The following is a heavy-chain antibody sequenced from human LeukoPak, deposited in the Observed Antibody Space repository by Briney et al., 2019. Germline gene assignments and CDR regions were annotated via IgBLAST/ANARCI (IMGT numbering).Heavy chain of an antibody. J-gene: IGHJ4*02. V-gene: IGHV3-48*03. CDR1: GFTFSSYE. D-gene: IGHD2-2*01. CDR2: ISSSGSTI. Sequence: GGSLRLSCAASGFTFSSYEMNWVRQAPGKGLEWVSYISSSGSTIYYADSVKGRFTISRDNAKNSLYLQMNSLKAEDTAVYYCARISSTKDYWGQGILVTVSS. CDR3: ARISSTKDY.